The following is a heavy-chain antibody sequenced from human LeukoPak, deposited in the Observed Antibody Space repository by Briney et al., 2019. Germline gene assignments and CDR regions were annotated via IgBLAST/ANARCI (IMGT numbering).Heavy chain of an antibody. CDR2: INSDGSST. CDR3: ARAPYYYYYMDV. Sequence: GGSLRLSCAASGFTFSSYWMHWVRQAPGKGLVWVSRINSDGSSTSYADSVKGRFTISRDNAKNTLYLQMSSLRAEDTAVYYCARAPYYYYYMDVWGKGTTVTVSS. CDR1: GFTFSSYW. V-gene: IGHV3-74*01. J-gene: IGHJ6*03.